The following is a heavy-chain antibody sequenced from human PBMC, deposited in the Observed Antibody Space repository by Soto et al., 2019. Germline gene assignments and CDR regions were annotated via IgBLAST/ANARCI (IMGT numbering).Heavy chain of an antibody. CDR2: ISAYNGNT. D-gene: IGHD3-22*01. CDR1: GYTFTSYG. Sequence: ASVKVSCKASGYTFTSYGISWVRQAPGQGLEWMGWISAYNGNTNYAQKLQGRVTMTTDTSTSTAYMELRSLRSDDTAVYYCARVYAYYDSSGYQRDDAFDIWGQGTMVTVSS. J-gene: IGHJ3*02. V-gene: IGHV1-18*01. CDR3: ARVYAYYDSSGYQRDDAFDI.